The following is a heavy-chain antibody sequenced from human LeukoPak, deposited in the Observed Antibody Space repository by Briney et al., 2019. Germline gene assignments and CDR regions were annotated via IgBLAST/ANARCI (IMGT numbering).Heavy chain of an antibody. CDR3: ARGRTARTRYFYYYYMDV. J-gene: IGHJ6*03. CDR2: ISGDNDNT. V-gene: IGHV1-18*01. CDR1: GYTLTNYG. D-gene: IGHD5-18*01. Sequence: ASVKVSCRASGYTLTNYGMNWVRQAPGLGLEWMGWISGDNDNTKKAQKFQGRVTMTIDTSTNTAYMELGSLRSDDTAVYYCARGRTARTRYFYYYYMDVWGEGTTVTVSS.